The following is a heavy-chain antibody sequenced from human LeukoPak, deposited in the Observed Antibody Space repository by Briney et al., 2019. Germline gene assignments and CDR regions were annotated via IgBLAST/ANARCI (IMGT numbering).Heavy chain of an antibody. V-gene: IGHV4-38-2*01. Sequence: SESLSLTCAVSGYSISSGYYWGWIRQPPGKGLEWIGSIYHSGSTYYNPSLKSRATISVDTSKNQFSLKLSSVTAADTAVYYCARITGHTRYYYYYMVVWGRGTTVTVSS. D-gene: IGHD1-20*01. CDR2: IYHSGST. CDR3: ARITGHTRYYYYYMVV. J-gene: IGHJ6*03. CDR1: GYSISSGYY.